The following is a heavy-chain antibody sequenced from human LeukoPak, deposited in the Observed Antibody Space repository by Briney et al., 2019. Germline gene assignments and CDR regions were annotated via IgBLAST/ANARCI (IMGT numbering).Heavy chain of an antibody. V-gene: IGHV1-69*04. CDR1: GGTFSSYA. CDR2: IIPILGVA. D-gene: IGHD3-10*01. J-gene: IGHJ4*02. Sequence: SVKVSCKASGGTFSSYAISWVRQAPGQGLEWMGRIIPILGVANYAQKFQGRVTITADKSTSTAYMELSSLRSEDTAVYYCARGKPGDNFDYWGQGTLVSVSS. CDR3: ARGKPGDNFDY.